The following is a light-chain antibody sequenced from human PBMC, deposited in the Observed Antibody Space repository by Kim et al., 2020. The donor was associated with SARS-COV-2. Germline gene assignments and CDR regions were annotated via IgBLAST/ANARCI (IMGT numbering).Light chain of an antibody. CDR3: SSFTSSSTFV. V-gene: IGLV2-18*02. J-gene: IGLJ2*01. CDR2: EVN. CDR1: SSDIGTYNR. Sequence: GPSVTISCTGTSSDIGTYNRVSWYQQPPGTAPKLMIYEVNNRPSGVPDRFSGSKSGNTASLTISGLQAEDEADYYCSSFTSSSTFVFGGGTQLTVL.